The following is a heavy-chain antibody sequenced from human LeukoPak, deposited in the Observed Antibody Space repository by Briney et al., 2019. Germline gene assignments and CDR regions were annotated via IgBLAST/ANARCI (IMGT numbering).Heavy chain of an antibody. CDR1: GCSFTSFG. V-gene: IGHV1-18*01. Sequence: ASVKVSCKASGCSFTSFGISWVRQAPGQGLEWMGWISPYNGDTKYRQNLQGRVTMTTETSTRTAYMKVRSLRSGDTAVYYCERVLNWEDGEFLDPWGQGTLVYVSS. CDR2: ISPYNGDT. J-gene: IGHJ5*02. CDR3: ERVLNWEDGEFLDP. D-gene: IGHD4-17*01.